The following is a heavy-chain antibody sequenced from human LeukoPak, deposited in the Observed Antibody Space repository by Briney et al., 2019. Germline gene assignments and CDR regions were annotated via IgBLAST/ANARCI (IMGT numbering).Heavy chain of an antibody. CDR3: AKDFRGYMDV. J-gene: IGHJ6*03. CDR2: IRYDGSSK. Sequence: GRSLRLSCAASGFTFSSYAMYWVRQAPGKGLEWVAFIRYDGSSKYVADSVKGRFTVSRDNSKSTVYLQMNSLRVEDTAVYYCAKDFRGYMDVWGKGTPVTGSS. V-gene: IGHV3-30*04. CDR1: GFTFSSYA. D-gene: IGHD3/OR15-3a*01.